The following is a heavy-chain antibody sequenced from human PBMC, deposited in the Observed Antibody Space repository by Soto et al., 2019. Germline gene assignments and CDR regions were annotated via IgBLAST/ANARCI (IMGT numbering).Heavy chain of an antibody. CDR3: ARDAHYYDFWSGYYVSGANYYYYGMDV. J-gene: IGHJ6*02. D-gene: IGHD3-3*01. CDR2: IWYDGSNK. V-gene: IGHV3-33*01. Sequence: GGSLRLSCAASGFTFSSYGMHWVRQAPGKGLEWVAVIWYDGSNKYYADSVKGRFTISRDNSKNTLYLQMNSLRAEDTAVYYCARDAHYYDFWSGYYVSGANYYYYGMDVWGQGTTVTVSS. CDR1: GFTFSSYG.